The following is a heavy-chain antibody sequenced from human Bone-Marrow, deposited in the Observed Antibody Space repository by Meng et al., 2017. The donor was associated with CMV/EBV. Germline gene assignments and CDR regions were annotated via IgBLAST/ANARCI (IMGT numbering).Heavy chain of an antibody. Sequence: GESLKISCVGTGFTVSSNYMSWVRQAPGKGLEWVSVIYSGGSTYYADSVKGRFTISRDNSKNTLYLQMNSLRAEDTAVCYCATRSYSSGWYYFDFCGQGTLVTVSS. CDR2: IYSGGST. J-gene: IGHJ4*02. CDR1: GFTVSSNY. V-gene: IGHV3-53*01. D-gene: IGHD6-19*01. CDR3: ATRSYSSGWYYFDF.